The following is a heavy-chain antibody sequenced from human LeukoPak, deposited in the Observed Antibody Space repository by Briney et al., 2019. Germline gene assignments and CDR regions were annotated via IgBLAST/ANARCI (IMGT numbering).Heavy chain of an antibody. V-gene: IGHV4-4*07. Sequence: SGTLSLTCTVSGGTINNYYWSWIRQPAGKGLEWIGRIYTRGSTNYNPSLKSRVTMSVDTSKTQFSLKLSSVTAADTAVYYCARGRYCSADICSGGDAFDIWGQGTMVSVSS. CDR1: GGTINNYY. D-gene: IGHD2-15*01. J-gene: IGHJ3*02. CDR3: ARGRYCSADICSGGDAFDI. CDR2: IYTRGST.